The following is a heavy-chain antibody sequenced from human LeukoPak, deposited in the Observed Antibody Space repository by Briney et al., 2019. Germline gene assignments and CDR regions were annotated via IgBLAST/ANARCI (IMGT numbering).Heavy chain of an antibody. V-gene: IGHV3-30*04. Sequence: GGSLRLSCVASGFTFSNYPMHWVRQAPGKGLEWVAVISYDGSNKNCADSVRGRFTISRDNSKNTLFLQMNSLRPEDTAVYYCAKDTAPYYSIFDYWGQGTLVTVSS. J-gene: IGHJ4*02. CDR2: ISYDGSNK. D-gene: IGHD3-10*01. CDR3: AKDTAPYYSIFDY. CDR1: GFTFSNYP.